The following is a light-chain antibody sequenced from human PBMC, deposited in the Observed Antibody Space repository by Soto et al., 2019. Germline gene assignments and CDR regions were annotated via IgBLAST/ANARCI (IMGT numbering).Light chain of an antibody. J-gene: IGLJ1*01. CDR3: SSYAGSNNFDV. CDR1: SSDVGGYNY. CDR2: EVF. V-gene: IGLV2-8*01. Sequence: QSVLTQPPSASGSPGQSVTISCTGTSSDVGGYNYVSWYQQHPGKAPKLMIYEVFKRPSGVPDRFSGSKSGNTASRTVSGLQAEDEADYYCSSYAGSNNFDVFGTGTKVTVL.